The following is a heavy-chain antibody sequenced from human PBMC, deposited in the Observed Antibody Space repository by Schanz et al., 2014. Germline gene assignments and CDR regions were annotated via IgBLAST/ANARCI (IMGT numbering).Heavy chain of an antibody. J-gene: IGHJ4*02. D-gene: IGHD3-10*01. CDR2: ILGLASTT. V-gene: IGHV3-23*04. Sequence: VQLVESGGGVVQPGRSLRLSCVASGFTFSSYDVFWVRQAPGKGLEWVSAILGLASTTYYADSVKGRFTISRDNSKNTLYLQMNSLRAEDTAVYYCAKYRGYYRVSGSYRELEYWGQGTLVNVSS. CDR1: GFTFSSYD. CDR3: AKYRGYYRVSGSYRELEY.